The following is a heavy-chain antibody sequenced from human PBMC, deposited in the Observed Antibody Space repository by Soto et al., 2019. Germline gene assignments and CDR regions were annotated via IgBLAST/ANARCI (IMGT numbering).Heavy chain of an antibody. D-gene: IGHD2-15*01. Sequence: SEPLSLTCTVSGGSISSGGYYWSWIRQHPGKGLEWIGYIYYSGSTYYNPSLKSRVTISVDTSKNQFSLKLSSVTAADTAVYYCARVVVVVVAATHAEYFQHWGQGTLVTVSS. V-gene: IGHV4-31*03. CDR1: GGSISSGGYY. CDR2: IYYSGST. J-gene: IGHJ1*01. CDR3: ARVVVVVVAATHAEYFQH.